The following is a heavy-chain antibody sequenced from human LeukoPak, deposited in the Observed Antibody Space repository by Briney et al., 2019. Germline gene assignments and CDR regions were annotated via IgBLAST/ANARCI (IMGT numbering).Heavy chain of an antibody. V-gene: IGHV4-4*02. Sequence: GSLRLSCAASGFTFSSYGMSWVRQAPGKGLEWIGEIYHSGSTNYNPSLKSRVTISVDKSKNQFSLKLSSVTAADTAVYYCARGRGGIVVGVEWVWGQGTLVTVSS. CDR2: IYHSGST. J-gene: IGHJ4*02. D-gene: IGHD2-2*01. CDR1: GFTFSSYGM. CDR3: ARGRGGIVVGVEWV.